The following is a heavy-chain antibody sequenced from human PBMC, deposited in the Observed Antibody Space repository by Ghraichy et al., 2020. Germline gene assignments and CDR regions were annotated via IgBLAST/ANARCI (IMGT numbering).Heavy chain of an antibody. CDR1: GGTFSSYA. D-gene: IGHD2-2*01. CDR2: IIPILGIA. V-gene: IGHV1-69*04. J-gene: IGHJ1*01. Sequence: SVKVSCKASGGTFSSYAISWVRQAPGQGLEWMGRIIPILGIANYAQKFQGRVTITADKSTSTAYMELSSLRSEDMAVYYCASQVVPAAAEYFQHWGQGTLVTVSS. CDR3: ASQVVPAAAEYFQH.